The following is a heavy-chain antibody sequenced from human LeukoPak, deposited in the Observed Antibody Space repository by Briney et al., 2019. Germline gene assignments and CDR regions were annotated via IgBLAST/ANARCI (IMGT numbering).Heavy chain of an antibody. J-gene: IGHJ4*02. CDR2: LSNTGTP. Sequence: SETLSLTCTVSGDSISRSVYYWVWIRQPPGKGLEWIGTLSNTGTPDYNPSLKSRVSMSMNPPKNQFSLSLTSVTAADTAVYYCARRRVGSGSYYVFFDYWGQGTLVTVAS. V-gene: IGHV4-39*01. D-gene: IGHD3-10*01. CDR1: GDSISRSVYY. CDR3: ARRRVGSGSYYVFFDY.